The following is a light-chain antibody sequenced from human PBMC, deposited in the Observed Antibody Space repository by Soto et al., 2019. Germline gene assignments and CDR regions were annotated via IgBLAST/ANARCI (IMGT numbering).Light chain of an antibody. J-gene: IGLJ1*01. CDR3: CSYAGSYSYV. CDR2: DVS. Sequence: QSALTQPRSVSGSPGQSVTISCTGTSSDVCGYNYVSWYQQHPGKAPKLMIYDVSKRPSGVPDRFSGSKSGNTASLTISGLQAEDEADYYCCSYAGSYSYVFGTGTTLTVL. CDR1: SSDVCGYNY. V-gene: IGLV2-11*01.